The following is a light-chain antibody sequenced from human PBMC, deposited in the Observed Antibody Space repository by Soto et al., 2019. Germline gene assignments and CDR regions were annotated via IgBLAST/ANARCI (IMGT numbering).Light chain of an antibody. CDR3: QQRSNWLIS. V-gene: IGKV3-11*01. CDR1: QSVSGY. J-gene: IGKJ3*01. Sequence: EIVLTQSPATLSLSPGERATLSCRASQSVSGYLAWYQQKPGQAPRLLIYDGSHRAAGIPSRFSGSGSGTDFTLTISGLEPEDFAVYYCQQRSNWLISFGPGTKGIS. CDR2: DGS.